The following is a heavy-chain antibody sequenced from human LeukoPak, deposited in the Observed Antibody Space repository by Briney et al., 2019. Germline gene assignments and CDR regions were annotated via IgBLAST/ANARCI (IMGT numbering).Heavy chain of an antibody. CDR3: ARQVDTTMALPDY. V-gene: IGHV1-18*01. CDR2: ISTYNYNT. D-gene: IGHD5-18*01. CDR1: GYTFTSYG. Sequence: AASVKVSCKASGYTFTSYGISWVRQAPGQRLEWMGWISTYNYNTNYAQKFRGRVTLTKDTSTSTVYMELRSLRSDDTAIYYCARQVDTTMALPDYWGQGTLVTVSS. J-gene: IGHJ4*02.